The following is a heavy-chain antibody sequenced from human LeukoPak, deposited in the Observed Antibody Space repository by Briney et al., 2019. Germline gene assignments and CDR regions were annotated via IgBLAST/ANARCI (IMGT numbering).Heavy chain of an antibody. D-gene: IGHD3-9*01. V-gene: IGHV3-23*01. CDR3: AKVPILTGYCYWDD. Sequence: GGSLRLSCAASGFTFSSYAMSWVRQAPGKGLEWVSAISGSGGSTYYADSVKGRFTISRDNSKNTLYLQMNSLRAEDTAVYYCAKVPILTGYCYWDDWGQGTLVTVSS. J-gene: IGHJ4*02. CDR2: ISGSGGST. CDR1: GFTFSSYA.